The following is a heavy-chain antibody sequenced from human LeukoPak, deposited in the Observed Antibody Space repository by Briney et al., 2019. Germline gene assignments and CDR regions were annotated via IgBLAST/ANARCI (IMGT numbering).Heavy chain of an antibody. Sequence: GGSLRLSCAASGFTFRTFWMHWVRQAPGKGLVWVSRINGDGSTSYADSVKGRFTISRDNAKHTVYLQMNSLRVEDTAVYYCARDYYYGVDFDYWGQGTLVSVSS. CDR2: INGDGST. D-gene: IGHD3-22*01. CDR3: ARDYYYGVDFDY. CDR1: GFTFRTFW. V-gene: IGHV3-74*01. J-gene: IGHJ4*02.